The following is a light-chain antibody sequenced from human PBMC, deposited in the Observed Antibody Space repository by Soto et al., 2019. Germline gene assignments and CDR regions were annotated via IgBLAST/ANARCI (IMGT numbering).Light chain of an antibody. CDR2: EAS. Sequence: DIQITQSPSSLSASVGDRVTITCRASQGISTYLNWYQQKPGKAPKVLIYEASSLQSGVPSRFSGSGSGTDFTLTITSLQPEDSANYYCQQSYNTPRTFGQGTKVDIK. CDR1: QGISTY. CDR3: QQSYNTPRT. J-gene: IGKJ1*01. V-gene: IGKV1-39*01.